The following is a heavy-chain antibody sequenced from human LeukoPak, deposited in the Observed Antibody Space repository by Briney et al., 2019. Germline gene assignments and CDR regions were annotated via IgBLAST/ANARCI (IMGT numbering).Heavy chain of an antibody. CDR1: GFTFGNAW. CDR2: IKSKVDGGTI. J-gene: IGHJ4*02. CDR3: AKDPPPIVPAAFDY. V-gene: IGHV3-15*01. Sequence: GGSLRLSCEASGFTFGNAWMSWVRQAPGKGLEWVVRIKSKVDGGTIDYAAPVKGRFGISRDDSKNTLYLQMNSLRAEDTAVYYCAKDPPPIVPAAFDYWGQGTLVTVSS. D-gene: IGHD2-2*01.